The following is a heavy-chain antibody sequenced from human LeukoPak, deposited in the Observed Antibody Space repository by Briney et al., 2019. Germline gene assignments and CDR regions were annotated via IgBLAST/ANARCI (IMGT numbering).Heavy chain of an antibody. J-gene: IGHJ4*02. V-gene: IGHV5-51*01. Sequence: GESLKISCKGSGYTFTNYWIGWVRQMPGKGLEWMGIIYPGDSDTRYSPSFQGQVTISADKSISTAYLQWSSLKASDTAMYYCARHPDTMDLDYWGQGTLVTVSS. CDR1: GYTFTNYW. CDR2: IYPGDSDT. D-gene: IGHD3-10*01. CDR3: ARHPDTMDLDY.